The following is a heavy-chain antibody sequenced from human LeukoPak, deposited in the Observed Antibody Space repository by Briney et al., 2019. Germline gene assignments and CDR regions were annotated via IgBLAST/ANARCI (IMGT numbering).Heavy chain of an antibody. CDR3: AKDPGVGAPHYYYYGMDV. J-gene: IGHJ6*02. CDR2: TSGSGGST. V-gene: IGHV3-23*01. CDR1: GFTFSSYA. D-gene: IGHD1-26*01. Sequence: GRSLRLSCAASGFTFSSYAMHWVRQAPGKGLEWVSATSGSGGSTYYADSVKGRFTISRDNSKNTLYLQMNSLRAEDTAVYYCAKDPGVGAPHYYYYGMDVWGQGTTVTVSS.